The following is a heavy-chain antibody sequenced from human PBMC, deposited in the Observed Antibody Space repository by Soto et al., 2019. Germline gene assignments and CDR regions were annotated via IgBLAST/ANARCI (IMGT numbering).Heavy chain of an antibody. J-gene: IGHJ3*01. V-gene: IGHV5-51*01. CDR3: ARLVDYDFWSGYFPF. D-gene: IGHD3-3*01. CDR2: IFPGDSDT. CDR1: GYTFTNYW. Sequence: LGQSLKISCKGSGYTFTNYWIGWVRQIPGKGLEGMGIIFPGDSDTRYSRSFQGQVTFSAHRSSSTAYLQWSSLKASDTAMYYCARLVDYDFWSGYFPFWGQGKMVTVSS.